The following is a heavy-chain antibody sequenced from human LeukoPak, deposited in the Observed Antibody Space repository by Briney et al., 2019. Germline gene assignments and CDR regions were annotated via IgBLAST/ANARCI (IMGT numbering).Heavy chain of an antibody. Sequence: GGSLRLSCAASGFTVSSTYMSWVRQAPGKGLEWVSVIYSGGNIYYIDSVKGRFTISRDTSKNTLYLQMNSLRAEDTAVYFCASRHCSGGGCYFAGADPFDYWGQGTLVTVSS. D-gene: IGHD2-15*01. CDR3: ASRHCSGGGCYFAGADPFDY. CDR1: GFTVSSTY. J-gene: IGHJ4*02. CDR2: IYSGGNI. V-gene: IGHV3-53*01.